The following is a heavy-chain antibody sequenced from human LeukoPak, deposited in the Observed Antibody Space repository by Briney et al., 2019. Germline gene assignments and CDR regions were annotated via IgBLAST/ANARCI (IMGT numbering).Heavy chain of an antibody. CDR3: AKEGSGPQGDAFDI. CDR2: IKRKTDGGTA. CDR1: GFTFSNAW. V-gene: IGHV3-15*01. D-gene: IGHD6-19*01. J-gene: IGHJ3*02. Sequence: GGSLRLSCAASGFTFSNAWMSWVRQAPGKGLEWVGRIKRKTDGGTADYAAPVKGRFTISRDDSKNTLYLQLNSLRSEDTAVYYCAKEGSGPQGDAFDIWGQGTMVTVSS.